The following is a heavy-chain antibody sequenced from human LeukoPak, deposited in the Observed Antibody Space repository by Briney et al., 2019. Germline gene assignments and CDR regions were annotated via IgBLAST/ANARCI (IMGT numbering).Heavy chain of an antibody. V-gene: IGHV4-39*07. Sequence: SVTLSLTCTVSGGSISSSSYYWGWIRQPPGKGLEWIGSIYYSGSTYYNPSLKSRVTISVDTSKNQFSLKLSSVTAADTAVYYCAREGKITMVRGVIRYYYMDVWGKGTTVTISS. CDR3: AREGKITMVRGVIRYYYMDV. CDR1: GGSISSSSYY. CDR2: IYYSGST. J-gene: IGHJ6*03. D-gene: IGHD3-10*01.